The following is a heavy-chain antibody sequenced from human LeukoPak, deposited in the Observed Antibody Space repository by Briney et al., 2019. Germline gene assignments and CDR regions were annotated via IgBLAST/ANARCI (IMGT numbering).Heavy chain of an antibody. J-gene: IGHJ4*02. CDR2: ISWDGGST. D-gene: IGHD6-13*01. Sequence: PGGSLRLSCAAPGFTFDGYAMHWVRQAPGKGLEWVSVISWDGGSTYYADSVKGRFTISRDNSKNSLYLQMNSLRAEDTALYYCAKDMGSSSWLQPDYWGQGTLVTVSS. CDR3: AKDMGSSSWLQPDY. V-gene: IGHV3-43D*04. CDR1: GFTFDGYA.